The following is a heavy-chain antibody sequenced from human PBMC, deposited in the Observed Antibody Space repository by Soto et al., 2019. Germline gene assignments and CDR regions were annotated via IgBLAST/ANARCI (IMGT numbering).Heavy chain of an antibody. CDR1: GYTFTSYG. CDR3: AREGYYDSSGYPIYAFDI. Sequence: PSVKVSCKASGYTFTSYGISWVRQAPGQGLEWMGWISAYNGNTNYAQKLQGRVTMTTDTSTSTAYMELRSLRSDDTAVYYCAREGYYDSSGYPIYAFDIWGQGTMVTVSS. D-gene: IGHD3-22*01. V-gene: IGHV1-18*01. CDR2: ISAYNGNT. J-gene: IGHJ3*02.